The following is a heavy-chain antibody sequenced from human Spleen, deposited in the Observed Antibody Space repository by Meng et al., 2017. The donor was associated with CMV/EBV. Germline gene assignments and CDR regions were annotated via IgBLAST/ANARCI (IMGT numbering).Heavy chain of an antibody. CDR3: ARVDWDYYGMDV. Sequence: ASVKVSCKASGYTFTGYYMHWVRQAPGQGLEWMGWINPNSGGTNYAQKFQGRVTMTRDTSISTAYMELRSLRSDDTAVYYSARVDWDYYGMDVWGQGTTVTVSS. CDR1: GYTFTGYY. CDR2: INPNSGGT. V-gene: IGHV1-2*02. D-gene: IGHD3-9*01. J-gene: IGHJ6*02.